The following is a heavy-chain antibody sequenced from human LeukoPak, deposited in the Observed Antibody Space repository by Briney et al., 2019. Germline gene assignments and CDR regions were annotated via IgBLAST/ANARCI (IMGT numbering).Heavy chain of an antibody. CDR1: GGSISSYY. CDR2: IYLTGST. CDR3: ARPLTPDDAFDI. J-gene: IGHJ3*02. Sequence: PSETLSLTCTVSGGSISSYYWSWIRQSPGKGLERIGVIYLTGSTSYNPSLKSRVTISVDTSKKQVSLELTSVTAADTAVYYCARPLTPDDAFDIWGQGTMVTVSS. D-gene: IGHD1-14*01. V-gene: IGHV4-59*12.